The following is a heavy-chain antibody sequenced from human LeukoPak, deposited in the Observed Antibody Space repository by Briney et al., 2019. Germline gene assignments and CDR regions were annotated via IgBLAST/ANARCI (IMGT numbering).Heavy chain of an antibody. CDR1: GGSISSSSYY. CDR3: ARGPLSDDFWSGYCLDY. V-gene: IGHV4-39*01. D-gene: IGHD3-3*01. J-gene: IGHJ4*02. CDR2: IYYSGST. Sequence: PSETLSLTCTVSGGSISSSSYYWGWIRQPPGKGLEWIGSIYYSGSTYYNPSLKSRVTISVDTSKNQFSLKLSSVTAADTAVYYCARGPLSDDFWSGYCLDYWGQGTLVTVSS.